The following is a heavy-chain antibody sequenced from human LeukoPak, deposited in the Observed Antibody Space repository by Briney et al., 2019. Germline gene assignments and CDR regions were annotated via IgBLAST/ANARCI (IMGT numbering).Heavy chain of an antibody. J-gene: IGHJ6*02. CDR1: GFTVSSNY. Sequence: GGSLRLSCAASGFTVSSNYMSWVRQAPGKGLEWVSVIYSGGSTYYADSVKGRFTISRDNSKNTLYLQMNSLRAEDTAVYYCASHPVRASGSYPIRYFDWYYYYYGMDVWGQGTTVTVSS. CDR2: IYSGGST. CDR3: ASHPVRASGSYPIRYFDWYYYYYGMDV. D-gene: IGHD3-9*01. V-gene: IGHV3-66*04.